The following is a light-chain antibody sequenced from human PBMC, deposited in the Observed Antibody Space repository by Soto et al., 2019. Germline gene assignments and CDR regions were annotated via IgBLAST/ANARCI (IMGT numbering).Light chain of an antibody. CDR2: NTN. CDR1: SASVSTSYY. CDR3: VLYMGGGISL. V-gene: IGLV8-61*01. J-gene: IGLJ3*02. Sequence: QTVVTQEPSFSVSPGGTVTLTCDLSSASVSTSYYPSWYQQTPGQAPRTLIYNTNTRSSGVPDRFSGSILGNKAALTITGAQADDESDYYCVLYMGGGISLFGGGTQLTVL.